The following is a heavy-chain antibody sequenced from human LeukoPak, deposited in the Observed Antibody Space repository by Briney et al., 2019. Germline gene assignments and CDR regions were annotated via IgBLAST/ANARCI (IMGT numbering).Heavy chain of an antibody. CDR3: AKDGDSSGYYLPFDY. Sequence: GGSLRLSCAASGFTFSNYGMHWVRQAPGKGLEWVAFIRYDGSNKYYADSVKGRFTISRDNSKNTLYLQMNSLRAEDTAVYYCAKDGDSSGYYLPFDYWGQGTLVTVSS. D-gene: IGHD3-22*01. CDR2: IRYDGSNK. CDR1: GFTFSNYG. V-gene: IGHV3-30*02. J-gene: IGHJ4*02.